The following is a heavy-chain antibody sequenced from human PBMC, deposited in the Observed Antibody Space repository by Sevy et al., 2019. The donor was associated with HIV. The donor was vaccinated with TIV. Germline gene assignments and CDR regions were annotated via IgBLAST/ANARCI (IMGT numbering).Heavy chain of an antibody. J-gene: IGHJ6*02. D-gene: IGHD6-13*01. Sequence: SETLSLTCTVSGGSVSSYFWSWIRQPPGKGLEWIGYIYYSGSTDYNPSLKSRVTISLDTSKNQFSLKLSSVTAADTAVYYCARESPYQAAAGKYYYYNGMDVWGQGTTVTVSS. V-gene: IGHV4-59*02. CDR3: ARESPYQAAAGKYYYYNGMDV. CDR1: GGSVSSYF. CDR2: IYYSGST.